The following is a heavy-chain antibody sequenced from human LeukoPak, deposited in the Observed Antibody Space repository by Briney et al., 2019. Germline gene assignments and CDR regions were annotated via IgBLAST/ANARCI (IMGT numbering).Heavy chain of an antibody. CDR2: IYPGDSET. V-gene: IGHV5-51*01. CDR1: GYSFTTYW. CDR3: ARTNLGYCSGGSCYSLPRLDY. J-gene: IGHJ4*02. D-gene: IGHD2-15*01. Sequence: GESLKISCKGSGYSFTTYWIGRVRQMPGKGLEWMGIIYPGDSETRYSPSFQGQVTISADKSISTAYLQWSSLKASDTAMYYCARTNLGYCSGGSCYSLPRLDYWGQGTLVTVSS.